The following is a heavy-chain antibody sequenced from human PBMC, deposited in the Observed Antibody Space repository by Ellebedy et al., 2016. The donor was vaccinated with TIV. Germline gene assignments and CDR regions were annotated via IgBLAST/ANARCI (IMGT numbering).Heavy chain of an antibody. CDR3: ARDVLSSGFWGYFQH. D-gene: IGHD3-22*01. V-gene: IGHV3-33*01. J-gene: IGHJ1*01. CDR2: IWYDGSNK. Sequence: LSLTCAASGFLFSTYAMHCVRQTPGKGLEWVAVIWYDGSNKACADYVKGRFSISRDNAKNTLYLQMNNLRAEDTAVYYCARDVLSSGFWGYFQHWGQGTLVTVSS. CDR1: GFLFSTYA.